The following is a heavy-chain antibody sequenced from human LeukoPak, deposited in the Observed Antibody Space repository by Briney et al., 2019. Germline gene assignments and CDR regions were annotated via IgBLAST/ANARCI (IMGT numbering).Heavy chain of an antibody. V-gene: IGHV4-61*02. CDR1: GGSISSGSYY. CDR3: ARGHRMVRGRGAFDI. J-gene: IGHJ3*02. D-gene: IGHD3-10*01. CDR2: IYTSGST. Sequence: SETLSLTCTVSGGSISSGSYYWSWIRQPAGKGLEWIGRIYTSGSTNYNPSLKSRVTISVDTSKNQFSLKLSSVTAADTAVYYCARGHRMVRGRGAFDIWGQGTMVTVSS.